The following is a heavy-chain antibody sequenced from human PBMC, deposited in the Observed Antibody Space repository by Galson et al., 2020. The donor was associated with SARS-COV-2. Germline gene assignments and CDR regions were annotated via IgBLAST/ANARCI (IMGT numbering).Heavy chain of an antibody. CDR1: GFSFSDFY. CDR3: ARGLLVEENIRPDAFDG. J-gene: IGHJ3*01. Sequence: GGSLRLSCAASGFSFSDFYMSWIRQAPGKGLEWVSIISNTASIIQYADSVEGRFTISRDNAKNSLYLQMNTLRAEDTAVYYCARGLLVEENIRPDAFDGWGQGTVVTVSS. CDR2: ISNTASII. V-gene: IGHV3-11*01. D-gene: IGHD6-13*01.